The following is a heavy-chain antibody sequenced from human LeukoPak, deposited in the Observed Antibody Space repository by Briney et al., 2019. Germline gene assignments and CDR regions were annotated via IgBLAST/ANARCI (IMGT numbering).Heavy chain of an antibody. CDR1: GGSINSFF. Sequence: PSETLSLTCTVSGGSINSFFWSWIRQPPGKGLAFIGYIHYTGSTNYNPSLKGRLTMSVDSSKNQLSLNLNSVTAADTAVYYCARHADGGTYPLDHWGQGILVTVSS. D-gene: IGHD1-26*01. V-gene: IGHV4-59*08. J-gene: IGHJ4*02. CDR2: IHYTGST. CDR3: ARHADGGTYPLDH.